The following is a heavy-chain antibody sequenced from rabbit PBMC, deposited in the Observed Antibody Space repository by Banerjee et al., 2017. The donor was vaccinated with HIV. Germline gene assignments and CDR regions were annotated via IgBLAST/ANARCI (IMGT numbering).Heavy chain of an antibody. CDR3: TRDPLYYSL. J-gene: IGHJ6*01. Sequence: EESGGDLVKPGASLTLTCTASGFSFSSSYYMCWVRQAPGKGLEWIACIYAGSGGSTYYASWAKGRFTISKTSSTTVTLQLNSLTVADTATYFCTRDPLYYSLWGPGTLVTVS. D-gene: IGHD1-1*01. CDR1: GFSFSSSYY. V-gene: IGHV1S40*01. CDR2: IYAGSGGST.